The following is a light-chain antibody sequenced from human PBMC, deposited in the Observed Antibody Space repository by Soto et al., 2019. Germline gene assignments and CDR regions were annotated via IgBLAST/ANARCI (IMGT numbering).Light chain of an antibody. CDR2: DAS. Sequence: DIQMTQSPSTLSASVGDRVTITCRASQSISSWLAWYQQKPGKAPKLLIYDASSLESGVPSRFSGSGSGTEFPLTISSLQPDDFATYYCQQYNSYPWTIGQGTKAEIK. V-gene: IGKV1-5*01. CDR1: QSISSW. J-gene: IGKJ1*01. CDR3: QQYNSYPWT.